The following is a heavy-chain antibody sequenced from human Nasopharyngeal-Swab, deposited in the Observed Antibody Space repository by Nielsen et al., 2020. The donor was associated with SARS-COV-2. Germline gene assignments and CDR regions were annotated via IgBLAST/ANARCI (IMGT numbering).Heavy chain of an antibody. D-gene: IGHD5-18*01. Sequence: SETLSLTCTVSGGASSSYYWSWIRQPPGKGLEWSGYIFHSGSTNYNPSLKSRVTISVDTSKNQFSLRLSSVTAADPAVYYCARDDTAMATGFDYWGQGVLVTVSS. CDR3: ARDDTAMATGFDY. CDR2: IFHSGST. J-gene: IGHJ4*02. CDR1: GGASSSYY. V-gene: IGHV4-59*01.